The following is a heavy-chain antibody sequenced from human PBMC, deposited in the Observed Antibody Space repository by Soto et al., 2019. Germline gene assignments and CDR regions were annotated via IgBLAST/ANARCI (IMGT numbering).Heavy chain of an antibody. D-gene: IGHD2-2*01. CDR3: AKDRFFILLVPAASFDY. CDR1: GITFSSYA. V-gene: IGHV3-23*01. J-gene: IGHJ4*02. Sequence: AGGSLRLSCAASGITFSSYAMSWVSQAPGKGLEWVSSISGTGDRTYYTDSVKGRFTISRDNSKNALYVQMNSLRAEDTAVYYCAKDRFFILLVPAASFDYWGQGTLVTVSS. CDR2: ISGTGDRT.